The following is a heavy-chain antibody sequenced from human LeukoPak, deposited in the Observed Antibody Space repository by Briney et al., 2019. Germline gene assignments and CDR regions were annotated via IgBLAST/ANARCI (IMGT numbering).Heavy chain of an antibody. CDR3: ARAATPDYGDYYYYYGMDV. Sequence: GASVKVSCKASGCTFTGYYMHWVRQAPGQGLEWMGWINPNSGGTNYAQKFQGRVTMTRDTSISTAYMELSRLRSDDTAVYYCARAATPDYGDYYYYYGMDVWGQGTTVTVSS. D-gene: IGHD4-17*01. CDR2: INPNSGGT. V-gene: IGHV1-2*02. J-gene: IGHJ6*02. CDR1: GCTFTGYY.